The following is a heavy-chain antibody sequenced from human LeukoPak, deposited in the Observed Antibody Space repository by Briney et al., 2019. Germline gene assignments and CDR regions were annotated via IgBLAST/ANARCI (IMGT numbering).Heavy chain of an antibody. V-gene: IGHV3-72*01. J-gene: IGHJ4*02. Sequence: GGSLRLSCAASGFTFSNHYMDWVRQAPGKGLEWVGRTRNKTKSYTTEYAASVKGRFTISRDDSKNSLYLQMNSLRTEDTAVYYCARVQGCTNGVCYYYFDYWGQGTLVTVSS. CDR3: ARVQGCTNGVCYYYFDY. D-gene: IGHD2-8*01. CDR1: GFTFSNHY. CDR2: TRNKTKSYTT.